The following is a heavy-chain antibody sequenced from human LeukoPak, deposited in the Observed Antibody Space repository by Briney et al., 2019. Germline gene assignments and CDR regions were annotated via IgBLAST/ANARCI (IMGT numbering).Heavy chain of an antibody. Sequence: GGSLRLSCAASGFTFSRNNMNWVRQAPGKGLEWVSEISSRGSSIYYADSVKGRFTISRDNAKNSLYLQMNSLRSEDTAVYYCARVSAFDIWGQGTMVTVSS. J-gene: IGHJ3*02. CDR2: ISSRGSSI. V-gene: IGHV3-48*04. CDR3: ARVSAFDI. CDR1: GFTFSRNN.